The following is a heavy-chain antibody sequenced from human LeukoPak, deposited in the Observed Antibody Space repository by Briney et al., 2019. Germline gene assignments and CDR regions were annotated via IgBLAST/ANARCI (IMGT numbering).Heavy chain of an antibody. Sequence: GGSLRLSCAASGFTFSSYGMHWVRQAPGKGLEWVAVISYDGSNKYYADSVKGRFTISRDNSKNTLYLQMNSLRAEDTAVYYCAKDPGPAPLDSSSWYGFDYWGQGTLVTVSS. CDR1: GFTFSSYG. V-gene: IGHV3-30*18. J-gene: IGHJ4*02. CDR2: ISYDGSNK. D-gene: IGHD6-13*01. CDR3: AKDPGPAPLDSSSWYGFDY.